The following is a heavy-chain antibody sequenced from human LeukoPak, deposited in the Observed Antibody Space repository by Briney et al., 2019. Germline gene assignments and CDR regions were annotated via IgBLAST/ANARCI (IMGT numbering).Heavy chain of an antibody. D-gene: IGHD2-15*01. V-gene: IGHV1-69*13. J-gene: IGHJ6*02. CDR3: ATAFYPRIGCSGGSCYSDYYYGMDV. CDR2: IIPIFGTA. Sequence: GASVKVSCKASGGTFSSYAISWVRQAPGQGLEWMGGIIPIFGTANYAQKFQGRVTITADESTSTAYMELSSLRSEDTAVYYCATAFYPRIGCSGGSCYSDYYYGMDVWGQGTTVTVSS. CDR1: GGTFSSYA.